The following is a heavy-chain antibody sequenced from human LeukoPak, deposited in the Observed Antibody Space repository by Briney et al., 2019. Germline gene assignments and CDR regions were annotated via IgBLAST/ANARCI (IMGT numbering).Heavy chain of an antibody. J-gene: IGHJ4*02. CDR3: ARGGAFADY. V-gene: IGHV4-39*07. CDR1: GGSISSSSYY. D-gene: IGHD1-26*01. Sequence: SETLSLTCTVSGGSISSSSYYWGWIRQPPGKGLEWIGSIYYSGSTYYNPSLKSQVTISVDTSKNQFSLKLSSVTAADTAVYYCARGGAFADYWGQGALVTVSS. CDR2: IYYSGST.